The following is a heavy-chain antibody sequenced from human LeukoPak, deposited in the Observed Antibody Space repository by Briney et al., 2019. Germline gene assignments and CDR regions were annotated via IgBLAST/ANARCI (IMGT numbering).Heavy chain of an antibody. V-gene: IGHV3-74*03. CDR2: IETDGTGA. CDR3: VRGGFNGN. D-gene: IGHD2-8*01. CDR1: GFTFSSDR. Sequence: GGSLRLSCIASGFTFSSDRMHWGRQVPGKGLVWVSRIETDGTGAVYADAVEGRFTISRDNAKNMLYLQMNSLRAEDTAVYYCVRGGFNGNWGQGTLVTVSS. J-gene: IGHJ4*02.